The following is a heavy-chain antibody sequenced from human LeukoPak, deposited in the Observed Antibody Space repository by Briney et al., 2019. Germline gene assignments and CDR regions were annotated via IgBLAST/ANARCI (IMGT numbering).Heavy chain of an antibody. CDR2: IYSGGST. V-gene: IGHV3-53*01. D-gene: IGHD3-3*01. CDR1: GFTVSSNY. J-gene: IGHJ4*02. Sequence: GGSLRLSCAASGFTVSSNYMSWVRQAPGKGLEWVSVIYSGGSTYYADSVKGRFTISRDNSKNTLYLQMNSLRAEDTAVYYCAREVDFWSGYFDYWGQGTLVTVSS. CDR3: AREVDFWSGYFDY.